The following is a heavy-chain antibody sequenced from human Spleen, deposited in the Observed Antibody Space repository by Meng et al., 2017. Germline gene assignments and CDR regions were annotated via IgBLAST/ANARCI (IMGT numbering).Heavy chain of an antibody. CDR1: GYTFTGYY. Sequence: VQLVQSGAEVKKPGASVKVSCKPSGYTFTGYYIHWVRQAPGQGLEWMGRINPNSGGTNYAQNFQGRVTMTRDTSISTAYMDLSRLRSDDTAMYYCARGPTTMAHDFDYWGQGTLVTVSS. CDR3: ARGPTTMAHDFDY. J-gene: IGHJ4*02. CDR2: INPNSGGT. V-gene: IGHV1-2*06. D-gene: IGHD4-11*01.